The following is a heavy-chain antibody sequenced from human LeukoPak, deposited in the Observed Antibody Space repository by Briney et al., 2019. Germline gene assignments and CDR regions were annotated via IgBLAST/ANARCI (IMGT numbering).Heavy chain of an antibody. V-gene: IGHV5-51*01. J-gene: IGHJ6*02. D-gene: IGHD2-2*01. CDR2: IYPGDSDT. Sequence: GESLKISCKGSGYSFTSYWIGWVRQMPGKGLEWMGIIYPGDSDTRYSPSFQGQVTISADKSISTAYLQWSSLKASDTAMYYCARHKYCSSTSCYAGDYCYYYGMDVWGQGTTVTVSS. CDR1: GYSFTSYW. CDR3: ARHKYCSSTSCYAGDYCYYYGMDV.